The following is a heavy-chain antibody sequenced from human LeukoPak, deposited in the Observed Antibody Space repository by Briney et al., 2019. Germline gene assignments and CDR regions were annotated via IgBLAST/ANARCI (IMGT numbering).Heavy chain of an antibody. Sequence: GGPLRLFCAASGFTFSSYAMHWLPEGRGGGVEWVTYISQRGSNKYCAHSVKGRFTISRDNSQRTLYLQMNNLRADDTAVYYCAKDGSWSCTDWGQGALVTVSS. CDR1: GFTFSSYA. V-gene: IGHV3-30*02. D-gene: IGHD2-8*02. CDR3: AKDGSWSCTD. J-gene: IGHJ4*02. CDR2: ISQRGSNK.